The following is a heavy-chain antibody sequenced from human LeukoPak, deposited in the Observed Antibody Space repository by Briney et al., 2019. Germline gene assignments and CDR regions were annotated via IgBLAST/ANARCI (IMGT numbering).Heavy chain of an antibody. Sequence: ASVKASCRASGYTFTSYDINWVRQATGQGLEWMGWMNPNSGNTGYAQKFQGRVTMTRNTSISTAYMELSSLRSEDTAVYYCASASAYDFWSGYYTPVYGMDVWGQGTTVTVSS. J-gene: IGHJ6*02. CDR1: GYTFTSYD. CDR2: MNPNSGNT. V-gene: IGHV1-8*01. CDR3: ASASAYDFWSGYYTPVYGMDV. D-gene: IGHD3-3*01.